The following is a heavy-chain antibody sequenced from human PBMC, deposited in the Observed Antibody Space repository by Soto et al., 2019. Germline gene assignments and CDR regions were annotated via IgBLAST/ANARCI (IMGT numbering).Heavy chain of an antibody. CDR1: GFTFDDYA. V-gene: IGHV3-9*01. CDR2: ISWNSGST. D-gene: IGHD3-3*01. J-gene: IGHJ4*02. CDR3: AKERTIFGVVTTYYFDY. Sequence: PGGSLRLSCAASGFTFDDYAMHWVRQAPGKGLEWVSGISWNSGSTGYADSVKGRFTISRDNAKNSLYLQMNSLRAEDTALYYCAKERTIFGVVTTYYFDYWGQGTLVTVSS.